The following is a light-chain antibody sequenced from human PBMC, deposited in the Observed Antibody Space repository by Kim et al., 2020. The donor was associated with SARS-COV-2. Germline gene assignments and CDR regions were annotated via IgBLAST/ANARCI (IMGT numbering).Light chain of an antibody. CDR2: DAC. J-gene: IGKJ5*01. Sequence: SLSPGEGATRACRASQSVGDFLAWYQQRPGQPPRLLIYDACKRATGIPTRVSGSGSGTDFTLTVTTLEPEDFALYYCQRTSWPITFGQGTRLEIK. CDR1: QSVGDF. CDR3: QRTSWPIT. V-gene: IGKV3-11*01.